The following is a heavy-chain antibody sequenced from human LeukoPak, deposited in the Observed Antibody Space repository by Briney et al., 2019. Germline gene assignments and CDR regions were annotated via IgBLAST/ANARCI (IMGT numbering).Heavy chain of an antibody. J-gene: IGHJ4*02. CDR2: IKRRSDGETT. CDR3: STDRRLTGLFDF. Sequence: GGSLRLSCVASGFTFTNTWMTWVRQAPGKGLVWVARIKRRSDGETTDYAAPVKGRFTISRDDSKNTLYLQMNNLKTEDTAVYYCSTDRRLTGLFDFWGQGTQVTVSS. V-gene: IGHV3-15*01. D-gene: IGHD3-9*01. CDR1: GFTFTNTW.